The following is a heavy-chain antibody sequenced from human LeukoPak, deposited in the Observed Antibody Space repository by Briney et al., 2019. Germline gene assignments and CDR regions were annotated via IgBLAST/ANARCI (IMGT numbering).Heavy chain of an antibody. CDR3: ARARGWGAYFDY. CDR1: GGSISSYY. Sequence: KPSETLSLTCTVSGGSISSYYWSWIRQPPGKGLEWIGYIYYSGSTNYNPSLKSRVTISVDTSKNQFSLKLSSVTAADTAVYYCARARGWGAYFDYWGQGTLVTVSS. D-gene: IGHD6-19*01. V-gene: IGHV4-59*08. CDR2: IYYSGST. J-gene: IGHJ4*02.